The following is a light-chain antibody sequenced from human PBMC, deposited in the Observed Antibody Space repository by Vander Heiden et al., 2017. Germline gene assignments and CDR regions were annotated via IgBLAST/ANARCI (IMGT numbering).Light chain of an antibody. CDR2: AAS. CDR3: QFDNSVPRA. J-gene: IGKJ1*01. Sequence: DIQMTQSPSSLSASVGDRVTITCRASQDIRNLLAWYQHKPGGVPKLLIYAASTLHSETPSRFSGSGSGTDFTLAINNLHPEDIATYYCQFDNSVPRAFGPGTKV. CDR1: QDIRNL. V-gene: IGKV1-27*01.